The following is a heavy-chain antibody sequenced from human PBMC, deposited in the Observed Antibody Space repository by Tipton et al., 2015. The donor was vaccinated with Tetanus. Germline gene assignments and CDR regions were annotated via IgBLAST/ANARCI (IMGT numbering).Heavy chain of an antibody. D-gene: IGHD6-13*01. CDR3: ARGWGSSWYYFDN. V-gene: IGHV4-30-4*01. CDR2: MFYSGSA. CDR1: GGSISNDNYY. Sequence: TLSLTCTVSGGSISNDNYYRSWIRQPPGKGLEWIGYMFYSGSAYYNPSLKSRITISMDTSRNQFSLHLTSVTAADTAVYYCARGWGSSWYYFDNWGQGTLVTVSS. J-gene: IGHJ4*02.